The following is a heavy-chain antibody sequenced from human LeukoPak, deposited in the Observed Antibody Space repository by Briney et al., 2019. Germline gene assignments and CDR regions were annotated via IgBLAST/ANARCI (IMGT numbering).Heavy chain of an antibody. J-gene: IGHJ4*02. V-gene: IGHV3-30*02. CDR2: IRSDRSGT. CDR3: AKIGGDWGFFDY. Sequence: GGSLRLSCEASGFSLSNYGMNWVRQAPGKGLXXVAFIRSDRSGTYYADSVKGRFTVSRDISKNTLFLQMNSLGPEGTAVYYCAKIGGDWGFFDYWGQGTLVTVSS. D-gene: IGHD2-21*01. CDR1: GFSLSNYG.